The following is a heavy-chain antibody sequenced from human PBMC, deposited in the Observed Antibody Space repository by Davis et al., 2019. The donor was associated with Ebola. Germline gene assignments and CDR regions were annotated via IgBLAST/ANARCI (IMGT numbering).Heavy chain of an antibody. J-gene: IGHJ6*04. CDR2: ISYDGSNK. CDR3: AKVLDYYGMDV. Sequence: GESLKISCVASGFTFSSYGMHWARQAPGKGLEWVAVISYDGSNKYYADSVKGRFTISRDNSKNTLYLQMNSLRAEDTAVYYCAKVLDYYGMDVWGKGTTVTVSS. CDR1: GFTFSSYG. V-gene: IGHV3-30*18.